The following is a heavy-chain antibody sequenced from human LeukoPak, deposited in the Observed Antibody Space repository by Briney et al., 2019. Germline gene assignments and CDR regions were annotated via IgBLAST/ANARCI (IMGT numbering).Heavy chain of an antibody. J-gene: IGHJ4*02. CDR1: GFTFSSYW. Sequence: GRSLRLSCAASGFTFSSYWMHWVRQAPGKGLVWVSRINSDGSSTSYADSVKGRFTISRDNAKSTLYMQMNRLRAEDTAVYYCARDRKNYYFDYWGQGSLVTVSS. D-gene: IGHD1-14*01. CDR3: ARDRKNYYFDY. V-gene: IGHV3-74*01. CDR2: INSDGSST.